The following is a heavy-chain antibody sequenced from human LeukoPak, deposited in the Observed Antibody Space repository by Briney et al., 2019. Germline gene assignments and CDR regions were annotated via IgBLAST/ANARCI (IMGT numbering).Heavy chain of an antibody. CDR1: GGSISSSSYY. CDR3: ARSNDYGDYALDY. V-gene: IGHV4-39*01. CDR2: IYYSGST. D-gene: IGHD4-17*01. J-gene: IGHJ4*02. Sequence: SETLSLTCTVSGGSISSSSYYWGWIRQPPGKGLEWIGSIYYSGSTYYNPSLKSRVTISVDTSKNQFSLKLSSVTAADTAVYYCARSNDYGDYALDYWGQGTLVTVSS.